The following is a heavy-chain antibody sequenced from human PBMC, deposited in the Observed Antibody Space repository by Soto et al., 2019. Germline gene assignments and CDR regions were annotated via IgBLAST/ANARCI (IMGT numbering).Heavy chain of an antibody. V-gene: IGHV3-49*04. CDR2: IRSKAYGRTT. D-gene: IGHD2-2*01. CDR3: TTGLIYCSSTSCNTDY. Sequence: GGSLRLSCTASGFTFRDYAMSWVRQAPGKGLEWVGFIRSKAYGRTTDYAASVKARFTISRDDSKSIAYLQMNSLKTEDTAVYYCTTGLIYCSSTSCNTDYWGQGTLVTVSS. CDR1: GFTFRDYA. J-gene: IGHJ4*02.